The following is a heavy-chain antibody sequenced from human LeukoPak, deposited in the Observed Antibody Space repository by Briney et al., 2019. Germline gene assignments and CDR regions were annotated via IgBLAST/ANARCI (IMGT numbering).Heavy chain of an antibody. V-gene: IGHV1-2*02. J-gene: IGHJ4*02. Sequence: ASVKVSCKASGYTFTSYGISWVRQAPGQGLEWMGWINPNSGDTNYAQKFQDRVTMTRDTSISTAYMELSRLRSDDTAVYYCARDERYDSSGYPFDSWGQGTLVTVSS. CDR2: INPNSGDT. CDR1: GYTFTSYG. CDR3: ARDERYDSSGYPFDS. D-gene: IGHD3-22*01.